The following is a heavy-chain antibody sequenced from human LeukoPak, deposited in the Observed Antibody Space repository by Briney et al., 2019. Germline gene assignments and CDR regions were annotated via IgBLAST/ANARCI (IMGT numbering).Heavy chain of an antibody. J-gene: IGHJ4*02. V-gene: IGHV3-20*04. D-gene: IGHD4-17*01. Sequence: GGSLRLSCAASGFTFSNYGMHWVRQAPGKGLEWVSGLNWDGGTTGHADSVKGRFTISRDNAKNSLYLQMNSLRAEDTALYYCARAQTYGDYRLLLDYWGQGTLVTASS. CDR2: LNWDGGTT. CDR1: GFTFSNYG. CDR3: ARAQTYGDYRLLLDY.